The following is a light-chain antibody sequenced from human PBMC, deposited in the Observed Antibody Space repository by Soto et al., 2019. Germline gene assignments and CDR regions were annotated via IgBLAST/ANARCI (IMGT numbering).Light chain of an antibody. CDR2: DVS. V-gene: IGLV2-11*01. J-gene: IGLJ1*01. CDR1: SNDVGGYNF. CDR3: CSYVGSGSSFV. Sequence: QSALTQPRSLSGSPGQSVTISCTGTSNDVGGYNFVSWYQQHPGKVPKLIIYDVSIRPSGVPDRFSASKSGITASLTISGLQAEDEADYYCCSYVGSGSSFVFGSGTKVTVL.